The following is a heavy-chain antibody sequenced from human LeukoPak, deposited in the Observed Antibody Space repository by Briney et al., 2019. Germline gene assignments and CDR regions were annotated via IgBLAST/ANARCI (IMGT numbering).Heavy chain of an antibody. CDR2: IKQDGSEK. J-gene: IGHJ4*02. D-gene: IGHD3-10*01. Sequence: GGSLRLSCAASGFTFSSYWMSWVRQAPGKGLEWVANIKQDGSEKYYVDSVKGRFTISRDNAKNSLYLQMNSLRAEDTAVYYCARVERQLWFGELNDYWGQGTLVTVSS. CDR3: ARVERQLWFGELNDY. V-gene: IGHV3-7*01. CDR1: GFTFSSYW.